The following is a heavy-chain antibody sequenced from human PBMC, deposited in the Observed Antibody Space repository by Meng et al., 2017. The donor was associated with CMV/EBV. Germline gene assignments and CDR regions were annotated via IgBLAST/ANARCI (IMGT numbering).Heavy chain of an antibody. CDR2: INPNSGGT. D-gene: IGHD3-16*01. CDR3: ARVTSVAYYFDY. V-gene: IGHV1-2*02. Sequence: KASGYTFAGYYMHWVRQAPGQGLEWMGWINPNSGGTNYAQKFQGRVTMTRDTSISTAYMELSRLRSDDTAVYYCARVTSVAYYFDYWGQGTPVTVSS. J-gene: IGHJ4*02. CDR1: GYTFAGYY.